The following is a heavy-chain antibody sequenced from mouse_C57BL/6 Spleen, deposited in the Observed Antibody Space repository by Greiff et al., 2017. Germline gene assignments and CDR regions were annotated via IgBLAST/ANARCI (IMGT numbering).Heavy chain of an antibody. Sequence: EVKLVESGGGLVKPGGSLKLSCAASGFTFSSYAMSWVRRTPEKRLEWVATISDGGSYTYYPDNVKGRFTISRDNAKNNLYLLMSHLKSEDTAMYYCARDRSTTVVAPFAYWGQGTLVTVSA. D-gene: IGHD1-1*01. CDR2: ISDGGSYT. CDR1: GFTFSSYA. J-gene: IGHJ3*01. CDR3: ARDRSTTVVAPFAY. V-gene: IGHV5-4*01.